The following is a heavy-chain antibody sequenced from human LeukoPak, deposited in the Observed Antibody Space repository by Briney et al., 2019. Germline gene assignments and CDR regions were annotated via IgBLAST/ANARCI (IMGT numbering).Heavy chain of an antibody. D-gene: IGHD3-10*01. Sequence: KAGGSLRLSCAASGFTFSSYAMSWVRQAPGEGLEWVSIISPSGGSTFYADSVKGRFTIFRDNSKNTLYLQMNNLRVDDTAVYYCAKAVRSMVTGGGSFDSWGQGTLVTVSS. J-gene: IGHJ4*02. CDR1: GFTFSSYA. V-gene: IGHV3-23*01. CDR2: ISPSGGST. CDR3: AKAVRSMVTGGGSFDS.